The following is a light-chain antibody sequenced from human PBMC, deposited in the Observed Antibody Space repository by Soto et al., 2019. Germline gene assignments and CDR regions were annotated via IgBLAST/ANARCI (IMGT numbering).Light chain of an antibody. CDR2: GAS. V-gene: IGKV1-9*01. Sequence: IQLTQSPSSLSASVGDRVTITCRASQGVRSYLAWYQQKPGQDPKLLIYGASTLQSGVPSRFSGSGSGTDFTLTISNLQPEDFATYYCQQLNSYPSITFGPGTTVDVK. CDR3: QQLNSYPSIT. CDR1: QGVRSY. J-gene: IGKJ3*01.